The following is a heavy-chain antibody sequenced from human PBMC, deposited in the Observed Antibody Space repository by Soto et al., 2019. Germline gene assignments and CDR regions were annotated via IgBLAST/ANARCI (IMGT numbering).Heavy chain of an antibody. CDR3: ARMVVVVPAASINYYYYMDV. J-gene: IGHJ6*03. Sequence: SETLSLTCAVYGGSFSGYYWSWIRQPPGKGLEWIGEINHSGSTNYNPSLKSRVTISVDTSKNQFSLKLSSVTAADTAVYYCARMVVVVPAASINYYYYMDVWGKGTTVTVSS. V-gene: IGHV4-34*01. D-gene: IGHD2-2*01. CDR2: INHSGST. CDR1: GGSFSGYY.